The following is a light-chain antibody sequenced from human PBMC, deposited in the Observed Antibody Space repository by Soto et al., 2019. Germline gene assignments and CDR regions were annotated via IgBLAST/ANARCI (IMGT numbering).Light chain of an antibody. CDR3: QPSYSIPHT. CDR2: AAK. V-gene: IGKV1-39*01. CDR1: QRINFY. Sequence: DIQMTQSPSSLSASIGDTVTITCRASQRINFYLNWYQQQPGKAPSLLIYAAKNLESGVPSRFNGGGSGSEFTITVSSLRHEDFATYYCQPSYSIPHTFGQGTKVAIK. J-gene: IGKJ1*01.